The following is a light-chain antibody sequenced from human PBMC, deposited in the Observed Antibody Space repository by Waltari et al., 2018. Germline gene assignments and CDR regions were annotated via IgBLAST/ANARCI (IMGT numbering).Light chain of an antibody. CDR2: GAS. V-gene: IGKV3-20*01. Sequence: IVLTTSPGTLSLSPGERVTLSCRASHSVSRTLAWYQQKPGKAPKLLIYGASTRATGIPDRFTGSGSGTDFSLTISSLEPEDFAIYFCQHYVRLPATFGQGTKVEIK. J-gene: IGKJ1*01. CDR3: QHYVRLPAT. CDR1: HSVSRT.